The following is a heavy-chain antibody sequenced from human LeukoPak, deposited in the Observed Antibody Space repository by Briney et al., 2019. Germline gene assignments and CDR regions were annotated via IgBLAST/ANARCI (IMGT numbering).Heavy chain of an antibody. CDR2: IDFTGST. CDR3: ARNYYHSSGHYLDAFDI. V-gene: IGHV4-31*01. CDR1: GGSISSGGYY. J-gene: IGHJ3*02. D-gene: IGHD3-22*01. Sequence: KTSETLSLTCTVSGGSISSGGYYWSWIRQHPGRGLEWIGYIDFTGSTYYNPSLKSPFIISQDTPKNQFSLKLSSVTAADTAVYYCARNYYHSSGHYLDAFDIWGQGTMVAVSS.